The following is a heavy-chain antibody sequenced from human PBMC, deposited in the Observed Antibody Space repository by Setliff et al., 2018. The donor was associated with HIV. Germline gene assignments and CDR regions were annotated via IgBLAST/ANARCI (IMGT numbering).Heavy chain of an antibody. CDR1: GFTFNSYG. V-gene: IGHV3-30*03. CDR2: ISYDGDQE. Sequence: PGGSLRLSCAASGFTFNSYGLHWVRQAPGKGLEWVAVISYDGDQEYYADSVKGRFTISRDNAKNSLYLQMNSLRAEDTAMYYRARVRAGCVGCARGVYYFDSWGQGTLVTVSS. J-gene: IGHJ4*02. D-gene: IGHD2-15*01. CDR3: ARVRAGCVGCARGVYYFDS.